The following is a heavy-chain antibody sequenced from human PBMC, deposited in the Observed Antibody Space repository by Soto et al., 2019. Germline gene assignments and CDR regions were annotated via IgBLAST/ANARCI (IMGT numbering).Heavy chain of an antibody. CDR2: IYYSGST. CDR1: GGSISSSSYY. V-gene: IGHV4-39*01. CDR3: ARLRRDYWFDP. J-gene: IGHJ5*02. D-gene: IGHD2-21*02. Sequence: ETLSLTCTVSGGSISSSSYYWGWIRQPPGKGLEWIGSIYYSGSTYYNPSLKSRVTISVDTSKNQFSLKLSSVTAADTAVYYCARLRRDYWFDPWGQGTLVTVSS.